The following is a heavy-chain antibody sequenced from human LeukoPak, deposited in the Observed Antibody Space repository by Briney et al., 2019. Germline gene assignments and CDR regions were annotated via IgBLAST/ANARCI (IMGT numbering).Heavy chain of an antibody. CDR1: GFTFGDYA. V-gene: IGHV3-49*04. CDR2: IRSKAYGGTT. J-gene: IGHJ4*02. Sequence: GGSLRLSCTASGFTFGDYAMSWVRQAPGKGLEWVGFIRSKAYGGTTEYAASVKGRFTISRDDSKSIAYLQMNSLKTEDTAVYYCTRDSSPQQWLVIYLDYWGQGTLVTVSS. CDR3: TRDSSPQQWLVIYLDY. D-gene: IGHD6-19*01.